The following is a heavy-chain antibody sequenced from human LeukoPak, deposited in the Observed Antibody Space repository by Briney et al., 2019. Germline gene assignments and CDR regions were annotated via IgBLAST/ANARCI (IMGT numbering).Heavy chain of an antibody. V-gene: IGHV4-34*01. J-gene: IGHJ4*02. CDR1: GGSLSGYF. D-gene: IGHD3-10*01. CDR3: ARGGLVRRFDF. CDR2: INDSGST. Sequence: SETLSLTCAVYGGSLSGYFWSWIRQPPGKGLGWIGEINDSGSTNYNPSLKSRVTMSVDTSKNQFSLRLSSVTAADTAVYYCARGGLVRRFDFWGQGILVTVSS.